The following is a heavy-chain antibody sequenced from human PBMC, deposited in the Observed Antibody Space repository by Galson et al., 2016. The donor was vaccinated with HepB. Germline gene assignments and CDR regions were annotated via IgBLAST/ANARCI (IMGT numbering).Heavy chain of an antibody. Sequence: SVKVSCKASGYTFKNYAVHWVRQAPGQGLEWMGWINAGNGNTKYSQKFQGTVAFTRDASASTAYMELSSLRSQDTAEYYCVRSYPYGPFYGLDVCGQGTTVTFS. CDR2: INAGNGNT. J-gene: IGHJ6*02. V-gene: IGHV1-3*01. D-gene: IGHD3-10*01. CDR1: GYTFKNYA. CDR3: VRSYPYGPFYGLDV.